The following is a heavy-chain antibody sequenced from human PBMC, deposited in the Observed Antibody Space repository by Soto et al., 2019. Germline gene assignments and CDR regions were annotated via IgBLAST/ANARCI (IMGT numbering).Heavy chain of an antibody. CDR2: IMPIFRTP. Sequence: VQLEQSGAEVKKPGSSVKVSCKASGGTFSNSAISWVRQAPGQGLEWMGGIMPIFRTPNYAQKSQRRVTIPAEKSTSTAYMELSGLRSADTAVYYCARDKDRLQLGGNYYYILDVWGQGTTVTVSS. V-gene: IGHV1-69*14. CDR1: GGTFSNSA. CDR3: ARDKDRLQLGGNYYYILDV. J-gene: IGHJ6*02. D-gene: IGHD5-12*01.